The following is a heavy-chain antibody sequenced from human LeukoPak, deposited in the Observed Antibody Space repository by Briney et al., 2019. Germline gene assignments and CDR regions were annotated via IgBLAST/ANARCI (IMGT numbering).Heavy chain of an antibody. CDR1: GGSISSYY. CDR3: ARGPYSYDSSGAFDI. J-gene: IGHJ3*02. CDR2: IYYSGNT. Sequence: PSETLSLTCTVPGGSISSYYWSWIRQPPGKGLEWIGYIYYSGNTNYNPSPKSRVTISIDTSKNQFSLKLTSVTAADTAVYYCARGPYSYDSSGAFDIWGQGTMVTVSS. V-gene: IGHV4-59*01. D-gene: IGHD3-22*01.